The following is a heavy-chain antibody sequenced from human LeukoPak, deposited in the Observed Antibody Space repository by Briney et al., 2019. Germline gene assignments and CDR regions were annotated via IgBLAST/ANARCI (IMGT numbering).Heavy chain of an antibody. V-gene: IGHV3-21*04. CDR1: GFTFSSYS. Sequence: GGSLRLSCAASGFTFSSYSMNWVRQAPGKGLEWVSSISSSSSYIYYADSVKGRFTISRDNSKNTLYLQMNSLRAADTAVYYCARGAYDSSGYYIDYWGQGTLVTVSS. D-gene: IGHD3-22*01. CDR2: ISSSSSYI. J-gene: IGHJ4*02. CDR3: ARGAYDSSGYYIDY.